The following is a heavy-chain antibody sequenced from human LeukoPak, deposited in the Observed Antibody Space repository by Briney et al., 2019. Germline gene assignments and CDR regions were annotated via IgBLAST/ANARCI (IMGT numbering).Heavy chain of an antibody. V-gene: IGHV4-59*01. Sequence: SETLSLTCTVSGGSISSYYWSWIRQPPGKGLEWIGYIYYSGSTNYNPSLKSRVTISVDTSKNQFPLKLSSVTAADTAVYYCARGYDSSGYYWDYWGQGTLVTVSS. CDR2: IYYSGST. J-gene: IGHJ4*02. D-gene: IGHD3-22*01. CDR3: ARGYDSSGYYWDY. CDR1: GGSISSYY.